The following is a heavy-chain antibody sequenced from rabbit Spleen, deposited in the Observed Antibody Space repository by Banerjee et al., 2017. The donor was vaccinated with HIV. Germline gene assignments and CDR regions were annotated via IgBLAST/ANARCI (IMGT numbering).Heavy chain of an antibody. Sequence: QSLEESGGGLVKPGASLTLTCKASGFSLSSYVMNWVRQAPGKGLEWIACIDASSGSADYASWAKGRFTISRTSSTTVTLQMTSLTAADTATYFCARGGGLWGQGTLVTVS. J-gene: IGHJ6*01. CDR3: ARGGGL. V-gene: IGHV1S40*01. CDR1: GFSLSSYV. CDR2: IDASSGSA.